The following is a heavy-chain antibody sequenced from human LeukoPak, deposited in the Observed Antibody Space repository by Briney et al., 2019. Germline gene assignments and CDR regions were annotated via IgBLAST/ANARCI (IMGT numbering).Heavy chain of an antibody. V-gene: IGHV4-61*05. CDR1: GGSITSTNYY. CDR2: IYYSGST. Sequence: SETLSLTCTVSGGSITSTNYYWGWIRQPPGKGLEWIGYIYYSGSTNYNPSLKSRVTISVDTSKNQFSLKLSSVTAADTAVYYCARGSTTDYSNLVYWGQGTLVTVSS. D-gene: IGHD4-11*01. CDR3: ARGSTTDYSNLVY. J-gene: IGHJ4*02.